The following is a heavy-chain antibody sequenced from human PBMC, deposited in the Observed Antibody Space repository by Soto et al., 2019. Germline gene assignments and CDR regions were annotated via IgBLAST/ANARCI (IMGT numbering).Heavy chain of an antibody. CDR2: MSYDGSNK. J-gene: IGHJ4*02. CDR1: GFTFSSYA. CDR3: ARDGGAY. Sequence: QVQLVESGGGVVQPGRSLRLSCAASGFTFSSYAMHWVRRAPGKGLEWMAVMSYDGSNKYYADSVKGRFTISRDNSENTLNLQMNSRRPEDTALYYCARDGGAYWGQGTLVIVSS. D-gene: IGHD3-16*01. V-gene: IGHV3-30-3*01.